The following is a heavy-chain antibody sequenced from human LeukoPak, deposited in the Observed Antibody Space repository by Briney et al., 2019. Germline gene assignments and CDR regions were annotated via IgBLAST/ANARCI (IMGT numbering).Heavy chain of an antibody. CDR3: ARVFRTVTTDTNYYYGMDV. Sequence: SVKVSCKASGGTFSSYAISWVRQAPGQGLEWMGRIIPILGIANYAQKFQGRVTITADKSTSTAYMELSSPRSEDTAVYYCARVFRTVTTDTNYYYGMDVWGQGTTVTVSS. D-gene: IGHD4-11*01. J-gene: IGHJ6*02. CDR1: GGTFSSYA. CDR2: IIPILGIA. V-gene: IGHV1-69*04.